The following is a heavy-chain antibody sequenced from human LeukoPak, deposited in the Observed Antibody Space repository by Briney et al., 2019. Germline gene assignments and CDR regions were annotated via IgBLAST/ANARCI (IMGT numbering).Heavy chain of an antibody. CDR2: IYYSGST. D-gene: IGHD6-13*01. J-gene: IGHJ6*02. CDR3: ARRIAAAGRHYNGMDV. Sequence: SETLSLTCTVSGGSISSYYWSWIRQPPGKGLEWIGYIYYSGSTNYNPSLKSRVTISVDTSKNQFSLKLSSVTAADTAVYYCARRIAAAGRHYNGMDVWGQGTTVTVSS. V-gene: IGHV4-59*01. CDR1: GGSISSYY.